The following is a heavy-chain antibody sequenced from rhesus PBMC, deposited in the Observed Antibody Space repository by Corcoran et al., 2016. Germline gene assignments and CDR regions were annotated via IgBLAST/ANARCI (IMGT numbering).Heavy chain of an antibody. Sequence: QLQLQESGPGLVKPSETLSLTCAVSGGSISRNYCRWIRQPPGKGLEWIGRIPGSGGSTHYNPSLKSRVTIPTDTSKNQVSLKLSSVTAPDTAVYYCARDVGDAVDFWGQGLRVTVSS. CDR2: IPGSGGST. CDR1: GGSISRNY. CDR3: ARDVGDAVDF. J-gene: IGHJ3*01. V-gene: IGHV4-173*01. D-gene: IGHD1-44*01.